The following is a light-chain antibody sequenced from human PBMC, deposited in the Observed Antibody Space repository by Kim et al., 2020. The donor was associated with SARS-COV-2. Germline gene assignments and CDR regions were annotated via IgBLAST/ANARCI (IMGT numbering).Light chain of an antibody. CDR1: QTVLYSSNNKNY. Sequence: DIVMTQSPDSLAVSLGERASINCQSSQTVLYSSNNKNYLAWYQQKPGQPPKLLIYWASTRESGVPDRFSGSGSGTDFTLTISSLQAEDVAVYYCQQYYSSPVTIGQGTKLEI. J-gene: IGKJ2*01. V-gene: IGKV4-1*01. CDR3: QQYYSSPVT. CDR2: WAS.